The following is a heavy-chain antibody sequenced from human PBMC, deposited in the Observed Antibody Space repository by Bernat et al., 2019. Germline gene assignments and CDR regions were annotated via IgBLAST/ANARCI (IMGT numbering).Heavy chain of an antibody. V-gene: IGHV1-69*02. CDR3: ARVGCGGDCYYYYGMDV. CDR1: GGTFSSYT. D-gene: IGHD2-21*02. Sequence: QVQLVQSGAEVKKPGSSVKVSCKASGGTFSSYTISWVRQAPGQGLEWMGRIIPILGIANYAQKFQGRVTITADKSTSTAYMELSSLRSEDMAVYYCARVGCGGDCYYYYGMDVWGQGTTVTVSS. J-gene: IGHJ6*02. CDR2: IIPILGIA.